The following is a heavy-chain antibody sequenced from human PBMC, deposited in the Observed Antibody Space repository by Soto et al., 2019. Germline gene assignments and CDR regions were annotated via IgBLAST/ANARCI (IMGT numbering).Heavy chain of an antibody. CDR1: GYTFTSYY. J-gene: IGHJ3*02. D-gene: IGHD1-26*01. CDR3: ASEAPYSGSYSAFDI. CDR2: INPSGGST. V-gene: IGHV1-46*01. Sequence: GASVKVSCKASGYTFTSYYMHWVRQAPGQGLEWMGIINPSGGSTSYAQKFQGRVTMTRDTSTSTVYMELSSLRSEDTAVYYCASEAPYSGSYSAFDIWGQGTMVTVSS.